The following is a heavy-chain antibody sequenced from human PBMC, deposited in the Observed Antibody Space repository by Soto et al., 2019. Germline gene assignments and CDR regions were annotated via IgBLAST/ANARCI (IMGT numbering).Heavy chain of an antibody. CDR3: ARVLLGHDYGVRGCGMDV. D-gene: IGHD3-16*01. V-gene: IGHV3-11*01. Sequence: QVQLVESGGGLVKPGGSLRLSCAASGFTFSDYYMSWIRQAPGKGLEWVSYISSSGSTIYYADSVKGRFTISRDNAKNALYRQRDGLRAEDTAVYCCARVLLGHDYGVRGCGMDVWGQGATVTVSS. CDR1: GFTFSDYY. CDR2: ISSSGSTI. J-gene: IGHJ6*02.